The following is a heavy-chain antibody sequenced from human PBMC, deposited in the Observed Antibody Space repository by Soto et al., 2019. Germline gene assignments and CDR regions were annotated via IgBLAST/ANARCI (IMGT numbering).Heavy chain of an antibody. V-gene: IGHV4-59*01. Sequence: SLPCTASGGSISSYYWSWIRQPPGTGLEWIGYIYYSGSTNYNPSLKSRVTISVDTSKNQFSLKLSSVTAADTAVYYCARDLVSGRDPTWGQGTLVTVSS. D-gene: IGHD3-3*01. J-gene: IGHJ4*02. CDR3: ARDLVSGRDPT. CDR2: IYYSGST. CDR1: GGSISSYY.